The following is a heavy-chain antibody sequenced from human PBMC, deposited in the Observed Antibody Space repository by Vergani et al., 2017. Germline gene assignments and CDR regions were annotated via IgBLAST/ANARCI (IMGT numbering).Heavy chain of an antibody. CDR2: IHTGGST. Sequence: QVKLQESGPGLLKPSQTLSLTCTVSGESIRSGSHYWSWIRQPAGKGPEWIGHIHTGGSTDLNPSVKSRVSVSGDTSKSQFSLKLNSVTVADTAVYYCARSRPYCTSGSCPAIWGQGTLVTVSS. V-gene: IGHV4-61*02. J-gene: IGHJ4*02. D-gene: IGHD2-15*01. CDR1: GESIRSGSHY. CDR3: ARSRPYCTSGSCPAI.